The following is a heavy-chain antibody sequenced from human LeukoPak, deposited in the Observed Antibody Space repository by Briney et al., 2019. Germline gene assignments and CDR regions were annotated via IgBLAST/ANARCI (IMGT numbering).Heavy chain of an antibody. D-gene: IGHD4-17*01. CDR1: GFTVSSNY. J-gene: IGHJ3*02. V-gene: IGHV3-53*01. CDR3: ARAIYGDYAGAFDI. Sequence: GGSLRLSCAASGFTVSSNYMRWVRQAPGEGLEWVSVIYCGGSTYYADSVTGRFTISRDNSKNTLYLQMNSLRAEDTAVYYCARAIYGDYAGAFDICGQGTMVTVSS. CDR2: IYCGGST.